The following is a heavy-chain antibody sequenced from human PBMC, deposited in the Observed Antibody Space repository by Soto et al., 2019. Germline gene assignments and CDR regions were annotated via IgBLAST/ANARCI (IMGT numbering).Heavy chain of an antibody. CDR2: IYFSGST. J-gene: IGHJ4*02. V-gene: IGHV4-31*03. Sequence: SETLSLTCTVSGASINSGGYYWSWIRQLPGKGLEWIGYIYFSGSTYYNPSLESRVTISLDTSQNQYSLKLSFVTAADTAVYYCXSGNAWEVLLAYWGQGTLVTVSS. CDR3: XSGNAWEVLLAY. CDR1: GASINSGGYY. D-gene: IGHD1-26*01.